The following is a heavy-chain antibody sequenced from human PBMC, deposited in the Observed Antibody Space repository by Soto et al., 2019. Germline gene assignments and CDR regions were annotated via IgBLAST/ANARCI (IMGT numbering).Heavy chain of an antibody. D-gene: IGHD6-13*01. J-gene: IGHJ2*01. CDR3: ARDADSSSCYGGSCYFYL. CDR2: IWYDGSNK. CDR1: GFTFSSYG. V-gene: IGHV3-33*01. Sequence: PGGSLRLSCAASGFTFSSYGMHWVRQAPGKGLEWVAVIWYDGSNKYYADSVKGRFTISRDNSKNTLYLQMNSLRAEDTAVYYCARDADSSSCYGGSCYFYLWGRRTLLPVSS.